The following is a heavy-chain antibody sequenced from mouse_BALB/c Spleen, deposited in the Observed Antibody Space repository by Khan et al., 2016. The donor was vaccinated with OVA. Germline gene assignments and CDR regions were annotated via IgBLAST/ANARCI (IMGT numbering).Heavy chain of an antibody. Sequence: QVQLQQSGAELARPGASVKLSCKASGYTFTDYYINWVKQRTGQGLEWIGEISPGSGDTYYNERFKGKATLHADKSSSTAYMPLSSLTSEASAVYCGARRNYFGYTFAYWGQGTLVTVSA. D-gene: IGHD1-2*01. CDR3: ARRNYFGYTFAY. V-gene: IGHV1-77*01. CDR2: ISPGSGDT. J-gene: IGHJ3*01. CDR1: GYTFTDYY.